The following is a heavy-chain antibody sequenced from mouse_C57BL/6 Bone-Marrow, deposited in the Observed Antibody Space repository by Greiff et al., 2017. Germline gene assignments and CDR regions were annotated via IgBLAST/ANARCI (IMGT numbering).Heavy chain of an antibody. D-gene: IGHD3-3*01. Sequence: EVNVVESGGGLVQPGGSMKLSCAASGFTFSDAWMDWVRQSPEKGLEWVAEIRNKANNHATYYAESVKGRFTISRDDSKSSVYLQMNSLRAEDTGIYYCTRNRGPYFDYWGQGTTLTVSS. CDR2: IRNKANNHAT. J-gene: IGHJ2*01. CDR3: TRNRGPYFDY. CDR1: GFTFSDAW. V-gene: IGHV6-6*01.